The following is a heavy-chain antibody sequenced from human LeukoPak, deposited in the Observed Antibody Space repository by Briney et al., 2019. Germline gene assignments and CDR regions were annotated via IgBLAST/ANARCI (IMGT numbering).Heavy chain of an antibody. D-gene: IGHD3-22*01. CDR2: INPDGGFT. J-gene: IGHJ4*02. CDR1: EYTFTDYY. CDR3: ARERVKYYYDSSGYYFDY. V-gene: IGHV1-2*02. Sequence: ASVKVSCKASEYTFTDYYIHWMRQAPGQGLEWIGWINPDGGFTSYAQKFQGRVTMNRDMSIGTAYMELSRLTSDDTAVYYCARERVKYYYDSSGYYFDYWGQGTLVTVSS.